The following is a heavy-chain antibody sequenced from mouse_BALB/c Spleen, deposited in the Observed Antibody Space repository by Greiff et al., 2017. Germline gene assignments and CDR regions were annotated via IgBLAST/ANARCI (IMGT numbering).Heavy chain of an antibody. J-gene: IGHJ1*01. D-gene: IGHD1-2*01. V-gene: IGHV5-17*02. Sequence: EVMLVESGGGLVQPGGSRKLSCAASGFTFSSFGMHWVRQAPEKGLEWVAYISSGSSTIYYADTVKGRFTISRDNPKNTLFLQMTSLRSEDTAMYYCARGGITTAYWYFDVWGAGTTVTVSA. CDR3: ARGGITTAYWYFDV. CDR2: ISSGSSTI. CDR1: GFTFSSFG.